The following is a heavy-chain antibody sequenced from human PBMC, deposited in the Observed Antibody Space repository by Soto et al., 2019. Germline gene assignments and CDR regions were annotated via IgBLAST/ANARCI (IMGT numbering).Heavy chain of an antibody. D-gene: IGHD1-26*01. CDR2: INQRGST. J-gene: IGHJ4*02. V-gene: IGHV4-34*02. CDR3: ARILVGAFDF. CDR1: GGSFSDYS. Sequence: QVQLQQRGAGLLKPSETLSLTCAVYGGSFSDYSWTLIRQSPGKGLEWNGDINQRGSTSYNPSLKSRVTISLDTSKNQFSLSLSSVTAADTAVYYCARILVGAFDFWGQGALVTVSS.